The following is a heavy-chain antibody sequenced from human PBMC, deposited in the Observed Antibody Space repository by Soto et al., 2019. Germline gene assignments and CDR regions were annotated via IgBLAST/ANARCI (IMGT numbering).Heavy chain of an antibody. Sequence: EVVLLESGGGLVQPGGSLRLSCEASGITFSSFAMSWVRQTPGKGLEWLSGISGGGGGSYYADSVKGRFTISRDNSKNPLYLQMNSLRVEDTALYYCAKDQLTAGGDYYYYYGMDVWGRGTAVTVSS. V-gene: IGHV3-23*01. J-gene: IGHJ6*02. D-gene: IGHD6-13*01. CDR1: GITFSSFA. CDR3: AKDQLTAGGDYYYYYGMDV. CDR2: ISGGGGGS.